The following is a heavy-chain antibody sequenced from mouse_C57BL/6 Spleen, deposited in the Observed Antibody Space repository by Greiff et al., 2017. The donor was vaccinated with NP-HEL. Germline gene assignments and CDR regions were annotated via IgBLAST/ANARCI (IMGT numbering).Heavy chain of an antibody. Sequence: EVKLVESGPGLVKPSQSLSLTCSVTGYSITSGYYWNWIRQFPGNKLEWMGYISYDGSNNYNPSLKNRISITRDTSKNQFFLKLNSVTTKDTATYYCARGQSTLYYFDYWGQGTTLTVSS. CDR3: ARGQSTLYYFDY. J-gene: IGHJ2*01. V-gene: IGHV3-6*01. CDR2: ISYDGSN. CDR1: GYSITSGYY. D-gene: IGHD4-1*02.